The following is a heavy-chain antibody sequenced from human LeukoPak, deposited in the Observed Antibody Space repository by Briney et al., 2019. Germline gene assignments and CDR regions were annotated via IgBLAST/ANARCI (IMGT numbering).Heavy chain of an antibody. V-gene: IGHV4-59*08. Sequence: SETLSLTCTVSGGSISSYYWSWIRQPPGKGLEWIGYIYYSGSTNYNPSLKSRVTISVDTSKNQFSLKLSSVTAADTAVYYCARALTHDYGDYGAFDYWGQGTLVTVSS. CDR2: IYYSGST. CDR3: ARALTHDYGDYGAFDY. CDR1: GGSISSYY. J-gene: IGHJ4*02. D-gene: IGHD4-17*01.